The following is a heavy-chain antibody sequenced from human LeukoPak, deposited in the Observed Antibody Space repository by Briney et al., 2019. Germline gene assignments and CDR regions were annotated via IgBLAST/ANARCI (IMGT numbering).Heavy chain of an antibody. J-gene: IGHJ4*02. Sequence: PSETLSLTCTVSGGSISSGNYYWSWIRQHPGKGLEWIGYIYYSGGTYYNPSLKSRLTISVDTSETQFSLKLSSVTAADTAIYYCARVVAATQFDYWGQGTLVTVSS. CDR1: GGSISSGNYY. CDR2: IYYSGGT. D-gene: IGHD2-15*01. V-gene: IGHV4-31*03. CDR3: ARVVAATQFDY.